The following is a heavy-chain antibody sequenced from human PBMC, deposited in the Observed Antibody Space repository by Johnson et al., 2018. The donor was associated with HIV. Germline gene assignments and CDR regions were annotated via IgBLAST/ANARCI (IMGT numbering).Heavy chain of an antibody. J-gene: IGHJ3*02. Sequence: QVLLVESGGGLIQPGGSLRLSCAASGFTFSDYYMSWIRQAPGKGLEWVSYISRSGSTIYYAHSVEGRFTISRDNSRDTLSLQMTSLRVEDTALYYCARDRLLWFRELWPHDAFDIWGQGTMVTVSS. V-gene: IGHV3-11*04. CDR2: ISRSGSTI. CDR1: GFTFSDYY. CDR3: ARDRLLWFRELWPHDAFDI. D-gene: IGHD3-10*01.